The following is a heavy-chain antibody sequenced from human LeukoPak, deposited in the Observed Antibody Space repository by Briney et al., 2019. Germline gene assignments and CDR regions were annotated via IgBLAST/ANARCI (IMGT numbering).Heavy chain of an antibody. D-gene: IGHD3-22*01. Sequence: ASVKVSCKASGYTFSNYGISWVRQAPGQGLEWLGWICAYNSNTHNAQKLQGRVTLTTDTSTSTAYMEVRSLRSYDTALYFWARITPDYYDSSGYPLFFDYWGQGTLVTVSS. CDR3: ARITPDYYDSSGYPLFFDY. CDR2: ICAYNSNT. CDR1: GYTFSNYG. V-gene: IGHV1-18*01. J-gene: IGHJ4*02.